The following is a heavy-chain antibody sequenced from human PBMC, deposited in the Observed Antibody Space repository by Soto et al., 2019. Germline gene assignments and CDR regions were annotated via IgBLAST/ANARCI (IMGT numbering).Heavy chain of an antibody. V-gene: IGHV3-7*03. CDR2: INQDGGET. CDR1: GFRFINYW. CDR3: ARLSIAVANADY. Sequence: EVQLVESGGGLVQPGGSLRLSCAASGFRFINYWMTWVRQAPGKGLEWVANINQDGGETYSADYVKGRFTISRDNTNNALFLQMESLRADDTAVYYCARLSIAVANADYWGQGTLVTVSS. J-gene: IGHJ4*02. D-gene: IGHD2-21*01.